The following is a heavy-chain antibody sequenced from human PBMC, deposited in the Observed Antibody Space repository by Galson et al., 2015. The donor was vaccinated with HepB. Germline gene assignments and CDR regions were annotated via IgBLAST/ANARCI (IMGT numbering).Heavy chain of an antibody. CDR3: ARHSGTYYNWFDP. J-gene: IGHJ5*02. CDR1: GYTFSTYS. CDR2: ISAYNGNT. V-gene: IGHV1-18*01. Sequence: SVKVSCKASGYTFSTYSITWVRQAPGQGLEWMGWISAYNGNTNYAQKLQGRVTMTTDTSTSTAYMELRSLRSDDTAVYYCARHSGTYYNWFDPWGQGTLVTVSS. D-gene: IGHD1-26*01.